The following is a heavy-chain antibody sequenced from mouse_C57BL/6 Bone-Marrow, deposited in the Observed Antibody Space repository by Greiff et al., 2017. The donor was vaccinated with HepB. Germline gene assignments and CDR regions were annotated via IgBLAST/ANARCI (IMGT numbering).Heavy chain of an antibody. CDR2: ISDGGSYT. CDR3: ARAGDSPYYFDY. CDR1: GFTFSSYA. D-gene: IGHD2-12*01. V-gene: IGHV5-4*01. J-gene: IGHJ2*01. Sequence: EVQLVESGGGLVKPGGSLKLSCAASGFTFSSYAMSWVRQTPEKRLEWVATISDGGSYTYYPDNVKGRFTISRDNAKNNLYLQMSHLKSEDTAMFYCARAGDSPYYFDYWGQGTTLTVSS.